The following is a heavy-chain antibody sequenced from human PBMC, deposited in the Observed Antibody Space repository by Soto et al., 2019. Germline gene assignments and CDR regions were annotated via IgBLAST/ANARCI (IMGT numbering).Heavy chain of an antibody. CDR3: ARYSSAWGL. Sequence: GSLRLACAASGXTVSTYFMSWVRQAPGKGLEWVANIRYDGSETYYVDSVKGRFTISRDNAKNSLYLQMNSMRGEDTAVYYCARYSSAWGLWGQGTLVTVSS. D-gene: IGHD6-19*01. CDR2: IRYDGSET. V-gene: IGHV3-7*01. CDR1: GXTVSTYF. J-gene: IGHJ4*02.